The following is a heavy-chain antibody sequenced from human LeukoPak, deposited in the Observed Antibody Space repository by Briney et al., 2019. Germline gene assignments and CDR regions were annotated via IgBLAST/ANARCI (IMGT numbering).Heavy chain of an antibody. CDR2: IYYSGST. CDR1: GGSISSYY. V-gene: IGHV4-59*08. Sequence: PSETLSLTCTVSGGSISSYYWSWIRQPPGKGLEWIGYIYYSGSTNYNPSLKSRVTISVDTSKNQFSLKLSSVTAADTAVCYCARHDSGSYRPHAFDIWGQGTMVTVSS. D-gene: IGHD1-26*01. J-gene: IGHJ3*02. CDR3: ARHDSGSYRPHAFDI.